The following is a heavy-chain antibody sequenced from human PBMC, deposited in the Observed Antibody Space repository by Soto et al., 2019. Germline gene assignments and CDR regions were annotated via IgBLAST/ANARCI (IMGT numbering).Heavy chain of an antibody. CDR2: INTYNGNT. J-gene: IGHJ5*02. CDR3: ARGVGSGTYYNQYSWFDP. D-gene: IGHD3-10*01. V-gene: IGHV1-18*01. Sequence: QVQLVQSGAEVKKPGASVKVSCKASGYTFTNYGISWVRQAPGQGLEWMGWINTYNGNTNHAQKLQGRVTMTTDTTTSTAYMELRGLRSDDTAVYYGARGVGSGTYYNQYSWFDPWGQGTLVTVSS. CDR1: GYTFTNYG.